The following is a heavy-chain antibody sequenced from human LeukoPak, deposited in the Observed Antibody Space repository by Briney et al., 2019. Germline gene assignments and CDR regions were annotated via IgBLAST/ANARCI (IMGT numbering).Heavy chain of an antibody. CDR2: INPNSGGT. D-gene: IGHD3-22*01. CDR3: AREVDYYDTSDYFPLGY. J-gene: IGHJ4*02. CDR1: GYTFTGYY. V-gene: IGHV1-2*02. Sequence: ASVKVSCKASGYTFTGYYMHWVRQAPGQGLEWMGWINPNSGGTNYAQKFQGRVTMTRDTSISTAYMELSRLRSDDTAVYYCAREVDYYDTSDYFPLGYWGQGTLVIVSS.